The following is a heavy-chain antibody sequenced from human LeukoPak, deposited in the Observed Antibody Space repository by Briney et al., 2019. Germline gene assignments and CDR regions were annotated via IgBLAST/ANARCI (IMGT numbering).Heavy chain of an antibody. V-gene: IGHV3-23*01. Sequence: GGSLRLSCAASGFTFSSYAMSWVRQAPGKGLEWVSAISGTGGSTYYADSVKGRFTISRDNSKNTLYLHMNSVRDEDTAVYYCARGDSPCDYWGQGTLVTVSS. D-gene: IGHD3-22*01. CDR1: GFTFSSYA. J-gene: IGHJ4*02. CDR2: ISGTGGST. CDR3: ARGDSPCDY.